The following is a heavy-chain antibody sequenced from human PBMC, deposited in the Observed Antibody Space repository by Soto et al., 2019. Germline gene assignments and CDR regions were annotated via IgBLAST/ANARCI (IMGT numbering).Heavy chain of an antibody. J-gene: IGHJ6*02. V-gene: IGHV3-30*03. Sequence: GGSLRLSCAASGFTFSSFGMHWVRPAPGKGLEWVAVISYDGSTKFYTDSVKGRSTIARDNSKNILYLQMNSLTIEDTAVFYCARSTSSTLNYYYGMDVWGQGTTVTVSS. CDR3: ARSTSSTLNYYYGMDV. CDR1: GFTFSSFG. CDR2: ISYDGSTK. D-gene: IGHD6-6*01.